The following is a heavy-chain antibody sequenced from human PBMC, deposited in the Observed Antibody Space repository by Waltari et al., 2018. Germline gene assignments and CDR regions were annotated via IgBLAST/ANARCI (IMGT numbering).Heavy chain of an antibody. Sequence: EVQLVESGGGLVQPGGSLRLSCAASGFPFTSFAMSWVREAPGTGLEWVSTTSGTGGTSYYADSVKGRFTISRDSSKKTLYLESNSLRVDDTAVYYCTRDRPNSRAFEYWGRGTLVSVSS. V-gene: IGHV3-23*04. CDR2: TSGTGGTS. CDR3: TRDRPNSRAFEY. CDR1: GFPFTSFA. D-gene: IGHD1-7*01. J-gene: IGHJ4*02.